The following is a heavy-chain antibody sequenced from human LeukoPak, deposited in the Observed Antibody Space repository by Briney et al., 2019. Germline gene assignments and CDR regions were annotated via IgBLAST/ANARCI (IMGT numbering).Heavy chain of an antibody. J-gene: IGHJ3*02. CDR3: AKEITPDDAFDI. V-gene: IGHV3-9*01. Sequence: GGSLRLSCAASGFTFDDYAMHWVRQAPGKGLEWVSGIRWDSGTIGYADSVKGRFTISRDNSKNTLYLQMNSLRAEDTAVYYCAKEITPDDAFDIWGQGTMVTVSS. CDR1: GFTFDDYA. D-gene: IGHD5-24*01. CDR2: IRWDSGTI.